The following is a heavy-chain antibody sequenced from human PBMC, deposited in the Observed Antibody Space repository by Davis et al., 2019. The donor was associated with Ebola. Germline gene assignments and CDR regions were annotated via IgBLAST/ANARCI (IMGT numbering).Heavy chain of an antibody. CDR2: TYFSSKWYH. J-gene: IGHJ4*02. Sequence: HSQTLSLTCVISGDSVSSGGWNWIRQSPSRGLAWLGRTYFSSKWYHDYAVSVKSRITINPDTSKNQFSLQLNSVTPEDTAVYYCARGWLRGYLDYWGQGTLVTVSS. CDR3: ARGWLRGYLDY. CDR1: GDSVSSGG. V-gene: IGHV6-1*01. D-gene: IGHD3-3*01.